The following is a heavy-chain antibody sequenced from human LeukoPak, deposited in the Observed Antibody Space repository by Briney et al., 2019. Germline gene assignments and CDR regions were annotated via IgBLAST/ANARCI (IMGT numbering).Heavy chain of an antibody. CDR3: ARLDIVATILSNFDY. D-gene: IGHD5-12*01. Sequence: ASVKVSCKASGYTFTSYGISWVRQAPGQGLEWMGWISAYNGNTNYAQKLQGRVTMPTDTSTSTAYMELRSLRSDDTAVYYCARLDIVATILSNFDYWGQGTLVTVSS. J-gene: IGHJ4*02. V-gene: IGHV1-18*01. CDR2: ISAYNGNT. CDR1: GYTFTSYG.